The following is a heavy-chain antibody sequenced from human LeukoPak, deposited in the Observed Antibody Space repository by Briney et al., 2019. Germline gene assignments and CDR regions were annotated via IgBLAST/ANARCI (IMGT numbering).Heavy chain of an antibody. Sequence: SETLSLTCTVSGGSISSYYWSWIRQPAGKGLEWIGRIYTSGSTNYNPSLKSRVTMSVDTSKNQFSLKLSSVTAADTAVYYCARGALKWELPPIRARKSYYFDYWGQGILVTVSS. CDR2: IYTSGST. CDR1: GGSISSYY. CDR3: ARGALKWELPPIRARKSYYFDY. V-gene: IGHV4-4*07. D-gene: IGHD1-26*01. J-gene: IGHJ4*02.